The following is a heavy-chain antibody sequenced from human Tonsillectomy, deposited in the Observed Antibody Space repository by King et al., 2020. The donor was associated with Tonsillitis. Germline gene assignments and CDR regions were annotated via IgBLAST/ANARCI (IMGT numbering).Heavy chain of an antibody. V-gene: IGHV1-24*01. CDR3: ATVPHPLVGELLIDI. J-gene: IGHJ3*02. Sequence: QLVQSGAEVKKPGASVKVSCKVSGYTLTELSMHWVRQAPGKGLEWMGGFDTEDGEKIYAQNFQGRVTMTEDTSTDTAYMELSSLRSEDTAVYYCATVPHPLVGELLIDIWGQGTMVTVSS. CDR2: FDTEDGEK. CDR1: GYTLTELS. D-gene: IGHD3-10*01.